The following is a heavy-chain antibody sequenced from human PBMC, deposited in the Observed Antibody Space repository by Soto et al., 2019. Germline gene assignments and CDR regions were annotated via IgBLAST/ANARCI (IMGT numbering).Heavy chain of an antibody. CDR3: AHSSAVGGLDY. CDR2: IYWVNDK. CDR1: GFSLSTSGVG. J-gene: IGHJ4*02. Sequence: QITLKESGPTLVKPTQTLTLTCTFSGFSLSTSGVGVGWIRQPPGKALEWLALIYWVNDKRYSPSLKSRLTTPHDTTKNQLVLTITNMDPVDTATYSCAHSSAVGGLDYWGQGTLVTVSS. V-gene: IGHV2-5*02. D-gene: IGHD2-15*01.